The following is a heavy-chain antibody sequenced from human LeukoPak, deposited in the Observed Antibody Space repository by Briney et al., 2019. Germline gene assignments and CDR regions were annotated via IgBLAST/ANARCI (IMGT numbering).Heavy chain of an antibody. CDR3: ASLPYGSGKGFDL. CDR1: GGSISSSSYY. V-gene: IGHV4-39*01. Sequence: PSETLSLTCTVSGGSISSSSYYWGWIRQPPGKGLEWIGTIYYSGSTYYNPSLKSRVTISVDTSKNQFSLKLSSVTAADTAVYYCASLPYGSGKGFDLWGRGTLVTVSS. J-gene: IGHJ2*01. D-gene: IGHD3-10*01. CDR2: IYYSGST.